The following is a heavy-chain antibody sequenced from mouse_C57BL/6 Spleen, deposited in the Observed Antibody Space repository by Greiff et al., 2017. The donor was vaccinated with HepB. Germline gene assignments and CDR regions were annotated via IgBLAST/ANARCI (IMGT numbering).Heavy chain of an antibody. CDR3: ARDGRGYDG. V-gene: IGHV5-4*01. CDR2: ISDGGSYT. CDR1: GFTFSSYA. Sequence: EVKLMESGGGLVKPGGSLKLSCAASGFTFSSYAMSWVRQTPEKRLEWVATISDGGSYTYYPDNVKGRFTISRDNAKNNLYLQMSHLKSEDTAMYYCARDGRGYDGWGQGTLVTVSA. D-gene: IGHD2-2*01. J-gene: IGHJ3*01.